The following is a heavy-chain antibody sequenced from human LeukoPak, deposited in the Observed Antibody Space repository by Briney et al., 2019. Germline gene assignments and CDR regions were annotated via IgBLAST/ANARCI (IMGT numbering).Heavy chain of an antibody. CDR3: AKGYSGYVDY. Sequence: GGSLRLSCAASGFTFSSYSMHWVRQAPGKGLEWVSGISWNSGSIGYADSVKGRFTISRDNAKNSLYLQMNSLRAEDTALYYCAKGYSGYVDYWGQGTLVTVSS. CDR2: ISWNSGSI. V-gene: IGHV3-9*01. CDR1: GFTFSSYS. D-gene: IGHD1-26*01. J-gene: IGHJ4*02.